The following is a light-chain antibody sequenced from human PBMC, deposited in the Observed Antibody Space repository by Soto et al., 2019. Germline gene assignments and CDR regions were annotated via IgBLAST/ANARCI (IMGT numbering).Light chain of an antibody. CDR1: QTIGDY. J-gene: IGKJ4*01. CDR2: TAS. V-gene: IGKV1-39*01. CDR3: QQSYRTPLT. Sequence: DLQMTQSPSSLSASVGDRVTITCRASQTIGDYVNWYQQKPGKAPKLLIYTASTLHSGVPSRFTGGGSGTDFTLTNSSLQPEDFAVYYCQQSYRTPLTFGGGTTVEL.